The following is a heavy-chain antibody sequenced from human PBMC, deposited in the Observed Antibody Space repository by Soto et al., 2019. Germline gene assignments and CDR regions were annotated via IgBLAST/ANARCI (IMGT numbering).Heavy chain of an antibody. J-gene: IGHJ4*02. Sequence: PSETLSLTCTVSGGSISSYYWSWIRQPPGKGLEWIGYIYYSGSTNYNPSLKSRVTISVDTSKNQFSLKLSSVTAADTAVYYCARWYSSSWYYYFDYWGQGTLVTVSS. CDR3: ARWYSSSWYYYFDY. CDR1: GGSISSYY. V-gene: IGHV4-59*01. CDR2: IYYSGST. D-gene: IGHD6-13*01.